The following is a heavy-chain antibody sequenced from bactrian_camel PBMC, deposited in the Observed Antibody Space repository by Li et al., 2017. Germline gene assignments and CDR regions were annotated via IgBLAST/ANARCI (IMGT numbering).Heavy chain of an antibody. Sequence: HVQLVESGGGSVQAGGSLNLSCVASGFTVSSACTGWFRQAPGKERASVAAIGSDGSLSYADSVMGRFTISQDNAKNIMSLQMDSLKPEDTAMYYCAADSTWRRLWFELQPHYWGQGTQVT. CDR2: IGSDGSL. D-gene: IGHD3*01. J-gene: IGHJ4*01. CDR1: GFTVSSAC. CDR3: AADSTWRRLWFELQPHY. V-gene: IGHV3S55*01.